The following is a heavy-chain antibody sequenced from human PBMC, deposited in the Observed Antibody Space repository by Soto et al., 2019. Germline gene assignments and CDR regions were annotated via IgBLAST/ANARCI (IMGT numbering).Heavy chain of an antibody. V-gene: IGHV3-33*01. J-gene: IGHJ4*02. CDR1: GFTLSSYG. CDR2: IWYDGSNK. CDR3: ARVRWIQLWNADGGYFDY. Sequence: GGSLRLSCAASGFTLSSYGMHWVRQAPGEGLEWVAVIWYDGSNKYYADSVKGRFTISRDNSKNTLYLQMNSLRAEDTAVYYCARVRWIQLWNADGGYFDYWGQGTLVTV. D-gene: IGHD5-18*01.